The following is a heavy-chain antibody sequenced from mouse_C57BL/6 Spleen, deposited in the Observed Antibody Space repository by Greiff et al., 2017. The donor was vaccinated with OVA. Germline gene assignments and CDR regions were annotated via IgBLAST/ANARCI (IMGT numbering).Heavy chain of an antibody. J-gene: IGHJ3*01. Sequence: VQLQQSGPELVKPGASVKISCKASGYTFTDYYMNWVKQSHGKSLEWIGDINPNNGGTSYNQKFKGKATLTVDKSSSTAYMELRSLTSEDSAVYYCARIYDGYVWFAYWGQGTLVTVSA. D-gene: IGHD2-3*01. V-gene: IGHV1-26*01. CDR3: ARIYDGYVWFAY. CDR1: GYTFTDYY. CDR2: INPNNGGT.